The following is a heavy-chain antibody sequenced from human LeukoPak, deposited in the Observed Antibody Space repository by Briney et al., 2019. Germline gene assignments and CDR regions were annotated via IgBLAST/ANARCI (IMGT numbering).Heavy chain of an antibody. Sequence: SETLSLTCTVSGGSISSSSYYWGWIRQPPGKGLEWIGSIYYSGSTYYNPSLKSRVTMSVDTSKNQFSLKLSSVTAADTAVYYCARVDYYYDSSYFDYWGQGTLVTVSS. CDR2: IYYSGST. J-gene: IGHJ4*02. D-gene: IGHD3-22*01. CDR1: GGSISSSSYY. CDR3: ARVDYYYDSSYFDY. V-gene: IGHV4-39*07.